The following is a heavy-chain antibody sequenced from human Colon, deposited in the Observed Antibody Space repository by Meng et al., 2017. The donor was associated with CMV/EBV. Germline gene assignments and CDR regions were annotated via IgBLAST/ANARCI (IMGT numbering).Heavy chain of an antibody. D-gene: IGHD6-13*01. CDR1: GGSISSYY. CDR2: INHSGST. J-gene: IGHJ4*02. CDR3: ARGVAVGAAGLDY. V-gene: IGHV4-34*01. Sequence: SETLSLTCTVSGGSISSYYWSWIRQPAGKGLEWIGEINHSGSTNYNPSLKSRVTISVDTSKNQFSLKLSSVTAADTAVYYCARGVAVGAAGLDYWGQGTLVTVSS.